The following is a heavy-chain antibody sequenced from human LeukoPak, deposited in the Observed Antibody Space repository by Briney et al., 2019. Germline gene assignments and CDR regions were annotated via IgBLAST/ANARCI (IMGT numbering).Heavy chain of an antibody. CDR1: GFTFNNYE. J-gene: IGHJ4*02. V-gene: IGHV3-48*03. CDR3: VRDASETRMGWVYFDY. Sequence: GGSLRLSCAASGFTFNNYEMNWVRQAPGRGLEWLSYIGTRGSLIQYADSVKGRFTISRDDAKNSLYLQMHSLRAEDTGVYHCVRDASETRMGWVYFDYWGQGTLVTVSS. CDR2: IGTRGSLI. D-gene: IGHD6-19*01.